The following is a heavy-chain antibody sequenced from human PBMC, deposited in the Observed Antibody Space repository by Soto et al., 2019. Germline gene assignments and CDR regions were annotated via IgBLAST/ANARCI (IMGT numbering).Heavy chain of an antibody. CDR2: INHSGST. D-gene: IGHD2-8*01. CDR1: GGSFSGYY. V-gene: IGHV4-34*01. J-gene: IGHJ4*02. CDR3: ARVKTREIVLMVYAIRRGRYYFDY. Sequence: QVQLQQWGAGLLKPSETLSLTCAVYGGSFSGYYWSWIRQPPGKGLEWIGEINHSGSTNYNPSLKSRVTISVDTSKNQFSLKLSSVTAADTAVYYCARVKTREIVLMVYAIRRGRYYFDYWGQGTLVTVSS.